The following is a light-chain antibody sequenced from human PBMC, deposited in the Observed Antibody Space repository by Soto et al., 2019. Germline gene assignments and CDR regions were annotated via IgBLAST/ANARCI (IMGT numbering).Light chain of an antibody. V-gene: IGLV2-11*01. Sequence: QSALTQPRSVSGSPGQSVTISCSGTSIDVDDYVSWYQQHPGKAPTVIIYDVTERPSGVPDRFSGSKSGNAASLTVSGLQAEDEADYYCCAHVGSSTYVFGSGTKLTVL. CDR2: DVT. CDR3: CAHVGSSTYV. J-gene: IGLJ6*01. CDR1: SIDVDDY.